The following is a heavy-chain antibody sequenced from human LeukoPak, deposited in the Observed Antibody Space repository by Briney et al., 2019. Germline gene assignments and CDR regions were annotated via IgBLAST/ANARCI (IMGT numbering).Heavy chain of an antibody. CDR3: ARLQQLVPYYYYGMDV. V-gene: IGHV4-59*01. CDR1: GGSISSYY. J-gene: IGHJ6*04. D-gene: IGHD6-13*01. Sequence: PSETLSLTCTVSGGSISSYYWSWIRQPPGKGLEWIGYIYYSGSTNYNPSLKSRVTISVDTSKNQFSLKLGSVTAADTAVYYCARLQQLVPYYYYGMDVWGKGTTVTVSS. CDR2: IYYSGST.